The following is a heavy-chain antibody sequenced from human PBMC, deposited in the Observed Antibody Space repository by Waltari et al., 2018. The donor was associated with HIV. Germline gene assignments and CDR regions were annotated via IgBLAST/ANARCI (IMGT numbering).Heavy chain of an antibody. CDR1: GFTFSSHW. Sequence: DVQLVESGGGLVQPGGSLRLSCAASGFTFSSHWIHWVRQAPGKGLVGGSRSNGDGRISNYADSVKGRYTISRDNAKNTLYLQMNSLRGEDTAVYYCVRGTTGWYGVDYWGQGTRVTVSS. CDR3: VRGTTGWYGVDY. CDR2: SNGDGRIS. V-gene: IGHV3-74*01. D-gene: IGHD6-19*01. J-gene: IGHJ4*02.